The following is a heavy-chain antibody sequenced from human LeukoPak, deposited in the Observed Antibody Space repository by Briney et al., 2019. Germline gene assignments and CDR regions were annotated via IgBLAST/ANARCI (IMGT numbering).Heavy chain of an antibody. CDR1: GYTFTGYY. J-gene: IGHJ5*02. CDR2: INPNSGGT. Sequence: ASVKVSCKASGYTFTGYYMHWVRQAPGQGLEWMGWINPNSGGTNYAQKFQGRVTMTRDTSISTAYMELSRLRSDDTAVYYCARIVTSRKGIWFGPWGQGTLVTVSS. CDR3: ARIVTSRKGIWFGP. D-gene: IGHD2-2*01. V-gene: IGHV1-2*02.